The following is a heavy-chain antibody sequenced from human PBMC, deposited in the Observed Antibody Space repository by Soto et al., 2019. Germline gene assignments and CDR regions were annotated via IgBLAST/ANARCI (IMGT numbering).Heavy chain of an antibody. V-gene: IGHV1-69*02. CDR1: GGTFSSYT. Sequence: QVQLVQSGAEVKKPGSSVKVSCKASGGTFSSYTISWVRQAPGQGLEWMGRIIPILGIANYAQKFQGRVTITADKSTSTAYMELSSLRSEDTAVYYCARFLRTNYYCYYGMDVWGQGTTVTVSS. D-gene: IGHD4-17*01. CDR2: IIPILGIA. J-gene: IGHJ6*02. CDR3: ARFLRTNYYCYYGMDV.